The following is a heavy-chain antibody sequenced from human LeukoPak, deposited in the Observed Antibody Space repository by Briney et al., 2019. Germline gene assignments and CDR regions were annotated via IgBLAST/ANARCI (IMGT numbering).Heavy chain of an antibody. CDR1: GGSISSYY. V-gene: IGHV4-4*07. J-gene: IGHJ5*02. CDR3: AGDRKLTGYYAPWFDP. D-gene: IGHD3-9*01. CDR2: IYTSGST. Sequence: SETLSLTCTVSGGSISSYYWSWIRQPAGKGLEWIGRIYTSGSTNYNPSLKSRVTMSVDTSKNQFSLKLSSVTAADTAVYYCAGDRKLTGYYAPWFDPWGQGTLVTVSS.